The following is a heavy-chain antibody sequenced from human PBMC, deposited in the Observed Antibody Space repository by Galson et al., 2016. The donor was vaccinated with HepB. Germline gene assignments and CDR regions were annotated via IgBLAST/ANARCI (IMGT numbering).Heavy chain of an antibody. CDR1: GGTFSTDT. Sequence: SVKVSCKASGGTFSTDTIAWVRQAPGQGLEWMGGIIPIFGTANYAQKFQGRVTITADESTSTAYMELSSLRSGDTAVYYCATEGTVSEGYFDYWGQCTLVTVSA. CDR2: IIPIFGTA. V-gene: IGHV1-69*13. CDR3: ATEGTVSEGYFDY. J-gene: IGHJ4*02. D-gene: IGHD4-17*01.